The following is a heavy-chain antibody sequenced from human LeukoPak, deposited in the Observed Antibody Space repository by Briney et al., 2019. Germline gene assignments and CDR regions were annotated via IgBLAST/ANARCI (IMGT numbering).Heavy chain of an antibody. CDR3: ARGPTWIQLWLQFDY. J-gene: IGHJ4*02. V-gene: IGHV1-46*01. CDR1: GYTFTSYY. D-gene: IGHD5-18*01. CDR2: INPSGGST. Sequence: ASVKVSCKASGYTFTSYYMHWVRQAPGQGLEWMGIINPSGGSTSCAQKFQGRVTMTRDTSTSTVYMELSSLRSEDTAVYYCARGPTWIQLWLQFDYWGQGTLVTVSS.